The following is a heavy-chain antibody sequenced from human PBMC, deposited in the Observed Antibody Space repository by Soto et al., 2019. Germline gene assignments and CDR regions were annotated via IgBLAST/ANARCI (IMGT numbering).Heavy chain of an antibody. CDR2: ISAYNGNT. J-gene: IGHJ4*02. V-gene: IGHV1-18*01. CDR3: ARDSPPVDY. Sequence: ASVKVSCKSSGYTFTSYGISWVRQAPGQGLEWMGWISAYNGNTKYAQKLQGRVTMTTDTSTSTAYVELRSLRSDDTAVYYCARDSPPVDYWGQGTLVTVSS. CDR1: GYTFTSYG.